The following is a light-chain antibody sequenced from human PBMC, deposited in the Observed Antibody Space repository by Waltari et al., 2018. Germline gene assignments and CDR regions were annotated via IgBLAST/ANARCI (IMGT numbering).Light chain of an antibody. CDR2: YVT. V-gene: IGLV2-11*01. CDR3: AAWDYSQNYV. Sequence: TQSPLSLPVTPGETASISCTGTSSDIGAYNYVSWYQQHPGKVPKLILYYVTKRPSGVPDRFSGSKSGNTASLTISGLYYEDEADYYCAAWDYSQNYVFGSGTKVTVL. J-gene: IGLJ1*01. CDR1: SSDIGAYNY.